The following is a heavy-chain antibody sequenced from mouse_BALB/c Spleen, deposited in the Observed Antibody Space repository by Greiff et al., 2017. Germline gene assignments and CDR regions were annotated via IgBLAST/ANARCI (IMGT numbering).Heavy chain of an antibody. CDR1: GFNFKDYY. V-gene: IGHV14-4*02. Sequence: VQLQQSGAELVRPGASVKLSCTASGFNFKDYYMHWVKQRPEQGLEWIGWIDPENGDTEYAPKFQGKATMTADTSSNTAFLQLSSLTSEDTAVYYCNAWTAQNLFAYWGQGTLVTVSA. D-gene: IGHD3-1*01. J-gene: IGHJ3*01. CDR2: IDPENGDT. CDR3: NAWTAQNLFAY.